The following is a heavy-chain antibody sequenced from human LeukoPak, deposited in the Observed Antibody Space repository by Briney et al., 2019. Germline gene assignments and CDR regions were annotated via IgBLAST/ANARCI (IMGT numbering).Heavy chain of an antibody. D-gene: IGHD7-27*01. CDR2: ITGSSTWT. V-gene: IGHV3-23*01. CDR3: ARELVSLGTGYFDL. J-gene: IGHJ2*01. Sequence: GGSLRLSCEASGFTFGTYGMTWVRQAPGKGLEWVSGITGSSTWTYYADSVRGRFTISRDNSENTLHLQMNNLTADDMAIYYCARELVSLGTGYFDLWGRGTLVTVSS. CDR1: GFTFGTYG.